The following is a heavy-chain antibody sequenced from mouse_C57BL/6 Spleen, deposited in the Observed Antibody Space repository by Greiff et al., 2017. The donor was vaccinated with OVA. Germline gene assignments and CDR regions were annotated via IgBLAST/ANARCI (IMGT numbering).Heavy chain of an antibody. CDR1: GYTFTSYW. V-gene: IGHV1-64*01. CDR3: ARDYYGGWCAY. J-gene: IGHJ3*01. CDR2: IHPNSGST. Sequence: QVQLQQPGAELVKPGASVKLSCKASGYTFTSYWMHWVKQRPGQGLEWIGMIHPNSGSTNYNEKFKSKATLTVDKSSSTAYMQLSSLTSEDSAVYYCARDYYGGWCAYWGQGTLVTVSA. D-gene: IGHD1-1*01.